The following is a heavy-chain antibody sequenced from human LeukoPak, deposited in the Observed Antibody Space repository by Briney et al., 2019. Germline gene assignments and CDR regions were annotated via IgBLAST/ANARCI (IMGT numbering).Heavy chain of an antibody. CDR3: ARAPTYYGSGLWFDP. Sequence: GGSLRLSCAASGFTFSSYEMNWVRQAPGKGLEWVSYISSSGSTIYCADSVKGRFTISRDNAKNSLYLQMNSLRAEDTAVYYCARAPTYYGSGLWFDPWGQGTLVTVSS. D-gene: IGHD3-10*01. CDR1: GFTFSSYE. J-gene: IGHJ5*02. V-gene: IGHV3-48*03. CDR2: ISSSGSTI.